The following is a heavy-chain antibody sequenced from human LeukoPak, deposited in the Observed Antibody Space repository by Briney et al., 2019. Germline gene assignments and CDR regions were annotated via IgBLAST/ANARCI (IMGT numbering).Heavy chain of an antibody. V-gene: IGHV3-23*01. D-gene: IGHD6-19*01. CDR2: ISASGGST. Sequence: VGSLSISCSASGFTFSSYAISWVRQAPCKGLYWVSAISASGGSTYYADSVKGRFTISRDNSKNTLFLQMNSLRAEDTAVYYCAKDHSSGWPYCFPYWGQGTLVTVSS. J-gene: IGHJ4*02. CDR3: AKDHSSGWPYCFPY. CDR1: GFTFSSYA.